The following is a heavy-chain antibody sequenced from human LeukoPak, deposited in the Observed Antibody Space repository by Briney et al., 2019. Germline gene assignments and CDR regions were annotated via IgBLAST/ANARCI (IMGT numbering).Heavy chain of an antibody. Sequence: GGSLRLSCAASGFTFSSYSMNWVRQAPGKGLEWVSSISSSSSYIYYADSVKGRFTISRDNAKNSLYLQMNSLRGEDTAVYYCARVWVDSSSPDYFDYWGQGTLVTVSS. CDR1: GFTFSSYS. CDR2: ISSSSSYI. J-gene: IGHJ4*02. CDR3: ARVWVDSSSPDYFDY. V-gene: IGHV3-21*01. D-gene: IGHD6-13*01.